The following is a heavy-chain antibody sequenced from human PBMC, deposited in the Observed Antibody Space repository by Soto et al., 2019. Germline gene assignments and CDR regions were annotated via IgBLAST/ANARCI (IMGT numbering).Heavy chain of an antibody. D-gene: IGHD1-7*01. CDR3: ASRDPGTSLDY. Sequence: QVQLQESGPGLVKPSGTLSLTCAVSGGSFTSNNWWTWVRQPPGQGLEWIGEIYRTGSTNYNPSLKSRVTISLDKSENQFSLTVTSLTAADTAVYYCASRDPGTSLDYWGQGTLVTVSS. CDR1: GGSFTSNNW. CDR2: IYRTGST. J-gene: IGHJ4*02. V-gene: IGHV4-4*02.